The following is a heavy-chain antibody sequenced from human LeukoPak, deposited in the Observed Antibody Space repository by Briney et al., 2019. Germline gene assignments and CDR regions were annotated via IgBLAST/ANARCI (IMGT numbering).Heavy chain of an antibody. D-gene: IGHD2-2*01. Sequence: GGSLRLSCAASGFTFSSYSMNWVRQAPGKRLEWVSSISSSSSYIYYADSVKGRFTISRDNAKNSLYLQMNSLRAEDTAVYYCARDTLDCSSTSCYPGAFDIWGQGTMVTVSS. J-gene: IGHJ3*02. CDR3: ARDTLDCSSTSCYPGAFDI. CDR2: ISSSSSYI. CDR1: GFTFSSYS. V-gene: IGHV3-21*01.